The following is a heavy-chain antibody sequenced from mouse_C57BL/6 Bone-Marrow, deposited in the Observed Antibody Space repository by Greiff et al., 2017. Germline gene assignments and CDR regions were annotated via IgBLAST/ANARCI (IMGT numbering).Heavy chain of an antibody. J-gene: IGHJ2*01. CDR2: IYPGGGYT. CDR3: ARSGLRRTKYYFDY. CDR1: GYTFTNYW. Sequence: QVQLKESGAELVRPGTSVKMSCKASGYTFTNYWIGWAKQRPGHGLEWIGDIYPGGGYTNYNEKFKGKATLTADKSSSTAYMQFSSLTSEDSAIYYCARSGLRRTKYYFDYWGQGTTLTVSS. D-gene: IGHD2-4*01. V-gene: IGHV1-63*01.